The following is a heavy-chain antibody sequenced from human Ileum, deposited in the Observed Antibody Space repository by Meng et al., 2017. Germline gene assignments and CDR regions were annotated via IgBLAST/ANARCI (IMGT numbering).Heavy chain of an antibody. V-gene: IGHV4-4*02. CDR2: IFQSGRT. D-gene: IGHD3-22*01. CDR3: ATSNDRDVYYLGY. CDR1: GTW. J-gene: IGHJ4*02. Sequence: QVQLEEAGPRLVTPSGTLSLTCAVSGTWWSWVRQPPGKGLEWIGEIFQSGRTNYNLSLKSRVTISIDKSKSQISLQLSAVTAADTAVYSCATSNDRDVYYLGYWGQGTLVTVSS.